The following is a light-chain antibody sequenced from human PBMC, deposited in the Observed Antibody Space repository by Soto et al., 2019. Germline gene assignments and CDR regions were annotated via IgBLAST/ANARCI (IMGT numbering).Light chain of an antibody. Sequence: GLSQSPGTLSLSTGERATLSCRASQSVSSSYLAWYQQKPGQAPRLLIYGASSRATGIPDRFSVSGSGTDFTLSIRSLEPEDFALYYCHYCNSPPWTFGQGTKVDIK. J-gene: IGKJ1*01. V-gene: IGKV3-20*01. CDR1: QSVSSSY. CDR3: HYCNSPPWT. CDR2: GAS.